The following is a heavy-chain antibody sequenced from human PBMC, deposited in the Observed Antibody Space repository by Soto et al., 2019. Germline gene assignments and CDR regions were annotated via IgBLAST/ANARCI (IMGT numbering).Heavy chain of an antibody. Sequence: EVQLVESGGGLVQPGGSLRLSCAASGFSFSSYWMSWVRQVPGKGLEWVANIKPDGSEIYYVDSVKGRFTISRDNAKNSVYLQMNSLRAEDTAMYHCARSISAIPGDNWGQGTLVTVSS. CDR1: GFSFSSYW. CDR2: IKPDGSEI. J-gene: IGHJ4*02. V-gene: IGHV3-7*05. CDR3: ARSISAIPGDN. D-gene: IGHD2-2*01.